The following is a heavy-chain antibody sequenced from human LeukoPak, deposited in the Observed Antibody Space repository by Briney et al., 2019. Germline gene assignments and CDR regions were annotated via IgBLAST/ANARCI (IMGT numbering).Heavy chain of an antibody. D-gene: IGHD3-22*01. Sequence: ASVKVSCKASGYTFTGYYMHWVRQAPGQGLEWMGWINPNSGGTNYAQKFQGRVTMTRDTSISTAYMELSRLRSDDTAVYYCARDAYYYDSSGYYYVGYYYYYMDVWGKGTTVTISS. CDR1: GYTFTGYY. CDR2: INPNSGGT. V-gene: IGHV1-2*02. CDR3: ARDAYYYDSSGYYYVGYYYYYMDV. J-gene: IGHJ6*03.